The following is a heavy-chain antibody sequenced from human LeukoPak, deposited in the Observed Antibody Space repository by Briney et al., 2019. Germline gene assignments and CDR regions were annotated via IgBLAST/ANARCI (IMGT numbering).Heavy chain of an antibody. CDR1: GFTFSSYA. CDR3: AKGNAEPYYDFWSGYYTLTSADYFDY. J-gene: IGHJ4*02. D-gene: IGHD3-3*01. Sequence: GGSLRLSCAASGFTFSSYAMSWVRQAPGKGLEWVSAISGSGGSTYYADSVKGRFTISRDNFKNTLYLQMNSLRAEDTAVYYCAKGNAEPYYDFWSGYYTLTSADYFDYWGQGTLVTVSS. V-gene: IGHV3-23*01. CDR2: ISGSGGST.